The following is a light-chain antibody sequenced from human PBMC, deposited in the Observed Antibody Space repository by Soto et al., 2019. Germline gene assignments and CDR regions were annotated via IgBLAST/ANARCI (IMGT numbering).Light chain of an antibody. CDR3: QQRSNWPSGT. Sequence: EIVLTQSPATLSLSPGERATLSCRASQSVSSYLAWYQQKPGQAPRLLIYDASNRATGIPARFSGSGSGTDFTLTISSLVPEDFAVYYCQQRSNWPSGTLGQGTKVEIK. V-gene: IGKV3-11*01. J-gene: IGKJ1*01. CDR1: QSVSSY. CDR2: DAS.